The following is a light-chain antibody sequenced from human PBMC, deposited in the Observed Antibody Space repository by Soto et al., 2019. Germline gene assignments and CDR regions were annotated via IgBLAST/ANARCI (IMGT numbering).Light chain of an antibody. V-gene: IGLV2-14*03. J-gene: IGLJ1*01. CDR3: SSYTATSAYV. CDR2: DVS. Sequence: QSVLTQPASVSGSPRQSITVSCTGTSSDVGRHNFVSWYQQHPGKVPRLIIFDVSYRPSGVSNRFSGSKSGNTASLTISGLQAEDEADYYCSSYTATSAYVFGTGTKLTVL. CDR1: SSDVGRHNF.